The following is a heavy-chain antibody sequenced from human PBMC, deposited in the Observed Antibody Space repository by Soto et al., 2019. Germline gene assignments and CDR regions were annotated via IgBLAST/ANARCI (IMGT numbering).Heavy chain of an antibody. CDR1: RGSISSYY. V-gene: IGHV4-59*08. Sequence: SETLSLTCTVSRGSISSYYWSWIRQPPGKGLEWIGYIYYSGSTNYNPSLKSRITISVDTSKNQFSLKLSSVTAADTAVYYCASCSSTSCPMAYYYYMDVWGKGTTVTVSS. D-gene: IGHD2-2*01. J-gene: IGHJ6*03. CDR3: ASCSSTSCPMAYYYYMDV. CDR2: IYYSGST.